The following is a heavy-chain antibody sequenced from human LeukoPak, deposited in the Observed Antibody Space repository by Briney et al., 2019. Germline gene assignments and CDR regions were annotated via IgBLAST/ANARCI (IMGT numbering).Heavy chain of an antibody. CDR1: GFTFSSYG. J-gene: IGHJ4*02. CDR2: ISYDGSNK. Sequence: GRSLRLSCAASGFTFSSYGMHWVRQAPGKGLEWVAVISYDGSNKYYADSVKGRFTITRDNSKNTLYLQMNSLRAEDTAVYYCARADGSGSPTPLDYWGQGTLVTVSS. CDR3: ARADGSGSPTPLDY. V-gene: IGHV3-30*19. D-gene: IGHD6-19*01.